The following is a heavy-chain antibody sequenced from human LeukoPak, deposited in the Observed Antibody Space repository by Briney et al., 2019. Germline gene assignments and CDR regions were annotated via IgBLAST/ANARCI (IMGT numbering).Heavy chain of an antibody. Sequence: ASVKVSCKASGGTFSSYAISWVRQATGQGLEWMGWMNPNSGNTGYAQKFQGRVTMTRNTSISTAYMELSSLRSEDTAVYYCARAPYYYGSGSYYNYWGQGTLVTVSS. CDR3: ARAPYYYGSGSYYNY. CDR1: GGTFSSYA. J-gene: IGHJ4*02. D-gene: IGHD3-10*01. CDR2: MNPNSGNT. V-gene: IGHV1-8*02.